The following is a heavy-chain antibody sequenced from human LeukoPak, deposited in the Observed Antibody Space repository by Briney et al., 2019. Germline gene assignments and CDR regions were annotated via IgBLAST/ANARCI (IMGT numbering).Heavy chain of an antibody. CDR3: AREGYYGSGTPGRDYGMDV. CDR1: GGSISSYY. Sequence: PSQTLSLTCTVSGGSISSYYWSWIRQPPGKGLEWIGYIYYSGSTNYNPSLKSRVTISVDTSKNQFSLKLSSVTAADTAVYYCAREGYYGSGTPGRDYGMDVWGQGTTVTVSS. CDR2: IYYSGST. V-gene: IGHV4-59*01. J-gene: IGHJ6*02. D-gene: IGHD3-10*01.